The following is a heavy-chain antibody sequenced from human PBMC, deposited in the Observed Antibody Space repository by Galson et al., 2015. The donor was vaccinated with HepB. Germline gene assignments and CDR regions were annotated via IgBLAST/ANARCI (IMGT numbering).Heavy chain of an antibody. J-gene: IGHJ4*02. CDR1: GGSFSGYY. V-gene: IGHV4-34*01. CDR3: ARGVGIAVAGPGGY. CDR2: INHSGST. Sequence: LTCAVYGGSFSGYYWSWIRQPPGKGLEWIGEINHSGSTNYNPSLKSRVTISVDTSKNQFSLKLSSVTAADTAVYYCARGVGIAVAGPGGYWGQGTLVTVSS. D-gene: IGHD6-19*01.